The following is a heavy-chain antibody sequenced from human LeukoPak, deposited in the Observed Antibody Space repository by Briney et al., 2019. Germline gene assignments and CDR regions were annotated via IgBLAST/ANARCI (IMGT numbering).Heavy chain of an antibody. J-gene: IGHJ4*02. CDR2: IWYDGSNK. D-gene: IGHD6-19*01. V-gene: IGHV3-30*02. Sequence: PGGSLRLSCAASGFTFSSYGMHWVRQAPGKGLEWVAVIWYDGSNKYYADSVKGRFTMSRDNSKNTLYLQMNRPIADATAVYYCANPPETSTIAVAGTYWGQGTLVTVSS. CDR1: GFTFSSYG. CDR3: ANPPETSTIAVAGTY.